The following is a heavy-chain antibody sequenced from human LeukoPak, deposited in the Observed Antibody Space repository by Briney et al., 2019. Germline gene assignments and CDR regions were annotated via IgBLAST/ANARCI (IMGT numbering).Heavy chain of an antibody. Sequence: GGSLRLSCAASGFTFSDYYMSWIRQAPGKGLEWVSAISGSGDNTYYADSVKGRFTISRDNSKNTLYLQMNSLRAEDTAVYYCASRGVIASDFWGQGTLVTVSS. CDR1: GFTFSDYY. J-gene: IGHJ4*02. CDR3: ASRGVIASDF. D-gene: IGHD2-21*01. V-gene: IGHV3-23*01. CDR2: ISGSGDNT.